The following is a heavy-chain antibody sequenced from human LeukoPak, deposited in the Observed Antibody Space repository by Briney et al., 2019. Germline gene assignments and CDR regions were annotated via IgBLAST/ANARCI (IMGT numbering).Heavy chain of an antibody. V-gene: IGHV3-30*18. J-gene: IGHJ4*02. CDR1: GFTFSSYG. CDR2: ISYDGSNK. Sequence: GGSLRLSCAASGFTFSSYGMHWVRQAPGKGLEWVAVISYDGSNKYYADSVKGRFTISRDNSKNTLYLQMNSLRAEDTVVYYCAKDIDDYVWGSYRPDYWGQGTLVTVSS. D-gene: IGHD3-16*02. CDR3: AKDIDDYVWGSYRPDY.